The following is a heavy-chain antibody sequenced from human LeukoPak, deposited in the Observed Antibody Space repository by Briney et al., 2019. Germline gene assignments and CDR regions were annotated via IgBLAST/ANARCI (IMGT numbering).Heavy chain of an antibody. V-gene: IGHV1-8*01. D-gene: IGHD6-19*01. CDR3: ARDLGSSGWYTANFDY. CDR1: GYTFTSYD. J-gene: IGHJ4*02. CDR2: MNPNSGNT. Sequence: GASVKVSCKASGYTFTSYDINWVRQAPGQGLEWMGWMNPNSGNTGYAQKFQGRVTMTRNTSVSTAYMELSSLRSEDTAVYYCARDLGSSGWYTANFDYWGQGTLVTVSS.